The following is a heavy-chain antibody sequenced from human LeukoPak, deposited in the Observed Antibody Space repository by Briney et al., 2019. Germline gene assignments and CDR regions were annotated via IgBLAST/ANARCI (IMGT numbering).Heavy chain of an antibody. V-gene: IGHV4-61*02. CDR3: ARTLGYSTSWRAFGI. J-gene: IGHJ3*02. D-gene: IGHD6-13*01. Sequence: SETLSLTCTVSGGSIGSGSYYWTWIRQPAGEGLEWIGRIYISGSTNYNPSLSSRVTISVDTSKNQFSLKLSSVTAADTAVYYCARTLGYSTSWRAFGIWGQGTMVTVSS. CDR1: GGSIGSGSYY. CDR2: IYISGST.